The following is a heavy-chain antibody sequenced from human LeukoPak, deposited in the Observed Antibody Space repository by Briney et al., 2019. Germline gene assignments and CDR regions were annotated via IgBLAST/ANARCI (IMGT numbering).Heavy chain of an antibody. V-gene: IGHV4-30-2*01. Sequence: PSETLSLTCAVSGGSISSGGYSWSWIRQPPGKGLEWIGYIYHSGSTYYNPSLKSRVTISVDRSKNQFSLKLNSVTAADTAVYYCARDSRGGGPDFDYWGQGTLVTVSS. CDR2: IYHSGST. D-gene: IGHD3-16*01. CDR3: ARDSRGGGPDFDY. J-gene: IGHJ4*02. CDR1: GGSISSGGYS.